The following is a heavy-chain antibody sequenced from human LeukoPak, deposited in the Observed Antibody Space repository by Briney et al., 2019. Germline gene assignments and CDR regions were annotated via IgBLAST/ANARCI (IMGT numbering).Heavy chain of an antibody. J-gene: IGHJ4*02. CDR3: TSIIDSGGYYAFDY. D-gene: IGHD3-22*01. V-gene: IGHV3-15*01. Sequence: PGGSLRLSCAASGFTFSDAWMNWVRQAPGKGLEWVGRIQSKADGGAAHYAAPVKGRFTISRDDSKNTLYLQVNSLKTEDTAVYHCTSIIDSGGYYAFDYWGRGTLVTVSS. CDR1: GFTFSDAW. CDR2: IQSKADGGAA.